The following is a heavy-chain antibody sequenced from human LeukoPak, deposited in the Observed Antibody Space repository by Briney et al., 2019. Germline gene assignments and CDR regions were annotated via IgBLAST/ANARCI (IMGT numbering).Heavy chain of an antibody. CDR3: VRHGGLEWYDP. J-gene: IGHJ5*02. CDR1: GGSISSGGYY. V-gene: IGHV4-61*03. CDR2: FYYSGRGGST. D-gene: IGHD3-16*01. Sequence: SQTLSLTCTVSGGSISSGGYYWSWIRQPPGKGLEWIGYFYYSGRGGSTNYNPSLKSRVTISVDTSKNHFSLKLSSVTAADTAVYYCVRHGGLEWYDPWGQGTRVTVSS.